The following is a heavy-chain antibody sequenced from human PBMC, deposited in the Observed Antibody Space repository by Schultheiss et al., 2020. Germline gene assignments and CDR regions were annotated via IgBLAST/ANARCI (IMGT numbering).Heavy chain of an antibody. J-gene: IGHJ3*01. D-gene: IGHD6-19*01. CDR3: VKDLLVGGRGRDAFDL. Sequence: GGSLRLSCAASGFTFSSYAMNWVRQGPGKGLEWVSSISWNGATVHYADSVKGRFTVSRDNAKNALFLQMSSLRPEDTALYYCVKDLLVGGRGRDAFDLWGQGTLVTVSS. CDR1: GFTFSSYA. V-gene: IGHV3-9*01. CDR2: ISWNGATV.